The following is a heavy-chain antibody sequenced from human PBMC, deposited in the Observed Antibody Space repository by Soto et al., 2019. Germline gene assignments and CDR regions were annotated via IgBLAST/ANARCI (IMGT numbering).Heavy chain of an antibody. CDR3: AKDSSYLPSKYIDY. J-gene: IGHJ4*02. CDR2: ISGSGGST. D-gene: IGHD1-26*01. CDR1: GFAFSSYA. Sequence: XESLRLSCAASGFAFSSYAMSWVRQAPGKGLEWVSAISGSGGSTYYADSVKGRFTISRDNSKNTLHLQMNSLRAEDTAVYYCAKDSSYLPSKYIDYWGQGTLVTVSS. V-gene: IGHV3-23*01.